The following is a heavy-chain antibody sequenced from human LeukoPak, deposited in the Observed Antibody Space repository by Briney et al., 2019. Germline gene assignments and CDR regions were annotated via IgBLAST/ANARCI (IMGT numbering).Heavy chain of an antibody. Sequence: SETLSLTCADYGGSFSGYYWSWIRQPPGKGLEWIGEINDSGSTSCSPSLKSRVSISVDTSKNQFSLKLSSVTAADTAVYYCARVIDYDSSGYYLGYWGQGTRVTVSS. V-gene: IGHV4-34*01. CDR2: INDSGST. D-gene: IGHD3-22*01. CDR3: ARVIDYDSSGYYLGY. CDR1: GGSFSGYY. J-gene: IGHJ4*02.